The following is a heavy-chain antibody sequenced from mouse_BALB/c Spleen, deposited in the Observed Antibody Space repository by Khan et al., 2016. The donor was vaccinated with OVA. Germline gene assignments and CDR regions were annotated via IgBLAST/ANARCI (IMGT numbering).Heavy chain of an antibody. D-gene: IGHD1-1*01. CDR2: INPHIGET. Sequence: EVKVEESGPELVRPGASVRISCKASGYSFTGYFMNWVMQSHGKSLEWIGRINPHIGETFYNQRFKDKATLTVDESSSTAHIELRSLASEDSAVYYCTRIYRSDFDYWGQGTTLTVSS. J-gene: IGHJ2*01. CDR3: TRIYRSDFDY. V-gene: IGHV1-20*02. CDR1: GYSFTGYF.